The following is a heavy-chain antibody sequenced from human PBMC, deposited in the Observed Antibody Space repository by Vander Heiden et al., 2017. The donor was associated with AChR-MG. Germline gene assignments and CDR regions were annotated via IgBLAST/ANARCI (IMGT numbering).Heavy chain of an antibody. J-gene: IGHJ4*02. CDR1: GLDFRSAW. Sequence: EVQLVESGGGLVKPGGSLRLSCAASGLDFRSAWMSWVRQVPGRGLEWVGRIKSEVDGATIDDAAPVKGRFSILRDDSKNRLYLQMNSLKTEDTAVYYCTTETIGFDSWGQGTLVTVSS. CDR2: IKSEVDGATI. CDR3: TTETIGFDS. V-gene: IGHV3-15*01.